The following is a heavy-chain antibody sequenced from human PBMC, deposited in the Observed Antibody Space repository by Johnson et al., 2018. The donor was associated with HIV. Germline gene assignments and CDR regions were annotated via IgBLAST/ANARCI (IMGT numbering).Heavy chain of an antibody. J-gene: IGHJ3*02. CDR1: GFILSSYW. CDR2: IKQDGSEK. Sequence: VQLMESGGGVVQPGGSLRLSCAASGFILSSYWMSWVRQAPGKGLEWVANIKQDGSEKYYADSVKGRFTISRDNSKNTLYLQMKSLRAEDTAVYYCAREGRGRGGITIFGDAFDIWGQGTMVTVSS. D-gene: IGHD3-3*01. CDR3: AREGRGRGGITIFGDAFDI. V-gene: IGHV3-7*01.